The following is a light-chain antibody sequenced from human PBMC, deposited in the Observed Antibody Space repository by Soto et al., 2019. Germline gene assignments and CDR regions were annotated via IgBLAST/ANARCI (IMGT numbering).Light chain of an antibody. J-gene: IGLJ1*01. CDR3: VAWDASVNGYV. Sequence: QSVLPQPTSACVTPGQRVPISCFGGSSKIGNGRNLNWYQHASGTAPKLFISNYNQRPSGVPDRFPGTKSGTSASLAISGLQSEGEADYYCVAWDASVNGYVSGPGTKLTVL. V-gene: IGLV1-44*01. CDR1: SSKIGNGRN. CDR2: NYN.